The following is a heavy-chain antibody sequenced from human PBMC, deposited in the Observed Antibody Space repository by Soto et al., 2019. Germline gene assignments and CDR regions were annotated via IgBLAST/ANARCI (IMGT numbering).Heavy chain of an antibody. CDR2: ISNYNGNT. CDR1: GYTFTSYG. J-gene: IGHJ4*02. V-gene: IGHV1-18*01. Sequence: ASVKVSCKASGYTFTSYGTSWVRQAPGQGLEWMGWISNYNGNTKYAQKLQGRVTMTTDTSTSTAYMELRSLRSDDTAVYYCARDSSGWSNYFDYWGQGTLVTVSS. D-gene: IGHD6-19*01. CDR3: ARDSSGWSNYFDY.